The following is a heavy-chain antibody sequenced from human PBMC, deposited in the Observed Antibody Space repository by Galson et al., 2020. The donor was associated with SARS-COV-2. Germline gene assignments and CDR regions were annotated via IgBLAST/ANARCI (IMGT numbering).Heavy chain of an antibody. CDR3: AKDYDLGSYGVMDV. V-gene: IGHV3-43D*04. Sequence: GGSLRLSCAASEFRFDDHAMHWVRQAPGKALGWVSFISRDGGTTYYADSVKGRFTISRDNSKNSLYLQMNSLRVEDTALYYCAKDYDLGSYGVMDVWGQGTTVTVSS. J-gene: IGHJ6*02. D-gene: IGHD1-26*01. CDR1: EFRFDDHA. CDR2: ISRDGGTT.